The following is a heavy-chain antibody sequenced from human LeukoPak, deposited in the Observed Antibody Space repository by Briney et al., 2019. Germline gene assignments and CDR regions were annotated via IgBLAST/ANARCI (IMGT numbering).Heavy chain of an antibody. V-gene: IGHV1-2*02. CDR2: INPNSGGT. J-gene: IGHJ6*02. Sequence: ASVKVSCKASGYTFTGYYMHWVRQAPGQGLEWMGWINPNSGGTNYAQKIQGRVTMTRDTSISTGYMELSRLRSDDTAVYYCASRGGYCSSTSCYQDYYYGMDVWGQGTTVTVSS. CDR3: ASRGGYCSSTSCYQDYYYGMDV. CDR1: GYTFTGYY. D-gene: IGHD2-2*01.